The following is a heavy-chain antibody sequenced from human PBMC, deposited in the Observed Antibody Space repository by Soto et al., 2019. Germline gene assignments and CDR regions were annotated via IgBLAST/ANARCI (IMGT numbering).Heavy chain of an antibody. CDR3: TTSNPGVDF. V-gene: IGHV3-15*01. D-gene: IGHD1-1*01. J-gene: IGHJ4*02. CDR2: IKTKPDDGTI. Sequence: PGGSLRLSCAASGLIFSDVWMTWVRQAPGKGLEWVGRIKTKPDDGTIDYAAPVRGRFTISRDDSKNTLYLQMTSLTPDDTGVYYCTTSNPGVDFWGPGTLVTV. CDR1: GLIFSDVW.